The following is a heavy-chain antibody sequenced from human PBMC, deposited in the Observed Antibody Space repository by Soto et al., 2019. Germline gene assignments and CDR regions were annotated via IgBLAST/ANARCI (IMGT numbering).Heavy chain of an antibody. D-gene: IGHD2-2*01. V-gene: IGHV1-18*04. Sequence: ASVKVSCKASGYTFTSYGISWVRQAPGQGLEWMGWISAYNGNTNYAQKLQGRGTMTTDTSTSTAYMELRRLSSDDTAVYYCARDIVVVPAATSRYYGDYYYGMYVWGQGTTVTVSS. CDR1: GYTFTSYG. CDR2: ISAYNGNT. J-gene: IGHJ6*02. CDR3: ARDIVVVPAATSRYYGDYYYGMYV.